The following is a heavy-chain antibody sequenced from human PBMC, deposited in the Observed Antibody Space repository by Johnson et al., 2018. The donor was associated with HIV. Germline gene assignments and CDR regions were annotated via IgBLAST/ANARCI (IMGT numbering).Heavy chain of an antibody. J-gene: IGHJ3*01. Sequence: VQLVESRGVLVQPGGSLRLSCAASGFTVSSNEMSWVRQAPGKGLEWVSSISGGSTYYADSVRGRFTISRDNSRNTLYLQMSSLRVEDTAMYYCARDGESQQLPLGDAFDLWGQGTMVTVSS. V-gene: IGHV3-38-3*01. CDR2: ISGGST. D-gene: IGHD5-24*01. CDR1: GFTVSSNE. CDR3: ARDGESQQLPLGDAFDL.